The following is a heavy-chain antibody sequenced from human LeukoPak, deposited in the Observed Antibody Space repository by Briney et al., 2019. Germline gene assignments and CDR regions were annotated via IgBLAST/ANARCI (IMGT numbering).Heavy chain of an antibody. V-gene: IGHV3-64*01. CDR1: GFTFSVYA. CDR3: ARDPGGVSDAFDI. J-gene: IGHJ3*02. D-gene: IGHD3-16*01. CDR2: ISPNGGST. Sequence: GGSLRLSCAASGFTFSVYARHWVRQPPGKGLEYVSAISPNGGSTYYANSVKGRFTISRDNSKNTLYLQMGSLRAEDMAVYYCARDPGGVSDAFDIWGQGTMVTVSS.